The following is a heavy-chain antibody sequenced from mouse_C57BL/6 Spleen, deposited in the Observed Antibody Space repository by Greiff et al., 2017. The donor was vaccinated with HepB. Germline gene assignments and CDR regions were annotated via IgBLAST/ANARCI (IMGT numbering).Heavy chain of an antibody. Sequence: VHVKQSGTVLARPGASVKMSCKTSGYTFTSYWMHWVKQRPGQGLEWIGAIYPGNSDTSYNQKFKGKAKLTAVTSASTAYMELSSLTNEDSAVYYCTRGYYGNGYFDYWGQGTTLTVSS. D-gene: IGHD2-1*01. CDR2: IYPGNSDT. J-gene: IGHJ2*01. V-gene: IGHV1-5*01. CDR1: GYTFTSYW. CDR3: TRGYYGNGYFDY.